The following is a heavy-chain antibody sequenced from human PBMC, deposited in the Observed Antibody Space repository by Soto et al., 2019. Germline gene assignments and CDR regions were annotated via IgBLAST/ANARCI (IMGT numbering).Heavy chain of an antibody. J-gene: IGHJ6*02. CDR2: ISAYNGNT. CDR3: ARDPTYSTYYYYGMDV. Sequence: QVQLVQSGAEVKKPGASVKVSCKASGYTFTSYGISWVRQAPGQGLEWMGWISAYNGNTNYAQKLQGRVTMTTDTPTSTAYMELRSLRSDDTAVYYCARDPTYSTYYYYGMDVWGQGTTVTVSS. D-gene: IGHD6-13*01. V-gene: IGHV1-18*01. CDR1: GYTFTSYG.